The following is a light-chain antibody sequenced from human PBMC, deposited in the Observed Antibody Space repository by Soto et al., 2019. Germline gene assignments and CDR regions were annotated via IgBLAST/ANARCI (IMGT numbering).Light chain of an antibody. CDR1: QSISSY. Sequence: DIQMTQSPSSLSASVGDRVTITCRASQSISSYLNWYQQKPGKAPKLLIYAASSLESGVPSRFSGSGSGTEFTLTISNLQPGDVATYYCQQYNAYLTFGQGTKVDIK. CDR2: AAS. J-gene: IGKJ1*01. V-gene: IGKV1-5*01. CDR3: QQYNAYLT.